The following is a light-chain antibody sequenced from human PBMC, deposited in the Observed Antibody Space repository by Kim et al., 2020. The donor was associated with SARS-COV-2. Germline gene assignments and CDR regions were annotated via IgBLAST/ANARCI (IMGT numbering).Light chain of an antibody. CDR3: QHYNSLLSVT. V-gene: IGKV1-33*01. J-gene: IGKJ4*01. CDR1: QDINNY. CDR2: AGS. Sequence: DIQMTQSPSSLSASVGDRVTITCQASQDINNYLNWYQQKPGKAPKLLIYAGSNLETGVPSRFSGSGSGTDFTFTISSLQPEDIATYYCQHYNSLLSVTFGGGTKVDIK.